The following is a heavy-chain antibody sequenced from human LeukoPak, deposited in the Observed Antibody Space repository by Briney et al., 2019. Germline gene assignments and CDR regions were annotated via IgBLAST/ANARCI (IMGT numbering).Heavy chain of an antibody. CDR2: ISFSDEST. D-gene: IGHD3-10*01. CDR3: AKYGSGTYYNGLH. Sequence: GGSLRLYCAASEFTFSNYAMTWVRQAPGKGLQWVSIISFSDESTYYADSVKGRFTISRDSSKSTVYLQMNSLKDEDTAVYYCAKYGSGTYYNGLHWGQGTLVTVSS. J-gene: IGHJ4*02. CDR1: EFTFSNYA. V-gene: IGHV3-23*01.